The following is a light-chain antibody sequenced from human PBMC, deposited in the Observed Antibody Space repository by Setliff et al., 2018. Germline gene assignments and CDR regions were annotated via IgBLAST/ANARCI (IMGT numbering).Light chain of an antibody. Sequence: QSALAQPASVSGPPGQSITISCTGTSSDVGSYNLVSWYQQHPGKAPKLMIYDVSKRPSGVPDRFSGSKSGNTASLTISGLQAEDEADYYCCSYAGSYTYVFGTGTKV. CDR3: CSYAGSYTYV. CDR1: SSDVGSYNL. V-gene: IGLV2-11*01. CDR2: DVS. J-gene: IGLJ1*01.